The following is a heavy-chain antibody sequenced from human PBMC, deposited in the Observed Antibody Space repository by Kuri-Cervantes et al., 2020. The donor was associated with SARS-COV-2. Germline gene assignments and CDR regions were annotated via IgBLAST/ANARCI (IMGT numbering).Heavy chain of an antibody. Sequence: GESLKISCAASGFSLSRYTMNWVRQAPGKALEWVSSISGSGSYIYYADSVKGRFTISRDNSKNTLYLQMNSLRAEDTAVYYCAKVYCSSTSCYSFDYWGQGTLVTVSS. J-gene: IGHJ4*02. D-gene: IGHD2-2*01. CDR3: AKVYCSSTSCYSFDY. CDR1: GFSLSRYT. CDR2: ISGSGSYI. V-gene: IGHV3-23*01.